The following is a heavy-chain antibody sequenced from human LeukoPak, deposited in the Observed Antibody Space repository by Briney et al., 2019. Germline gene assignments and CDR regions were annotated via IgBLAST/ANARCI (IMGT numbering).Heavy chain of an antibody. CDR2: IYYSGST. CDR1: RGSISSSSYY. Sequence: PSETLSLTCTVSRGSISSSSYYWGWIRQPPGKGLEWTGSIYYSGSTYYNPSLKSRVTISVDTSKNQFSLKLSSVTAADTAVYYCARLGVAVAGIDYFDYRGQGTLVAVSS. V-gene: IGHV4-39*01. J-gene: IGHJ4*02. D-gene: IGHD6-19*01. CDR3: ARLGVAVAGIDYFDY.